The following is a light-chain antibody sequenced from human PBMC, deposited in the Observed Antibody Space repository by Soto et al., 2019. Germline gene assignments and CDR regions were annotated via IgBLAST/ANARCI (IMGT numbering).Light chain of an antibody. V-gene: IGKV3-11*01. Sequence: EIVLTQSPATLSLSPGERATLSCRASQYITIYLAWYQQKPGQAPRLLIYDASNRATGIPARFSGSGPGTEFTLTISSLQSEDFAVYYCQEYIQWPPGMFGPGTKVDIK. CDR3: QEYIQWPPGM. CDR2: DAS. CDR1: QYITIY. J-gene: IGKJ1*01.